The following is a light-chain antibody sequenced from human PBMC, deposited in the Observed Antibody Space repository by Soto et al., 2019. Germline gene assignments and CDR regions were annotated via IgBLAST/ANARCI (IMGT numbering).Light chain of an antibody. Sequence: DIKMTQSPSSLSASIGDRVIITCRTSQSVSTFLNWYRHKPGVAPRLLIYTASTLHGGVPSRFSSSGSVSEFTLTISRLELEDFATYYCEESYSSPFTVGPGTRVDVK. CDR1: QSVSTF. J-gene: IGKJ3*01. V-gene: IGKV1-39*01. CDR2: TAS. CDR3: EESYSSPFT.